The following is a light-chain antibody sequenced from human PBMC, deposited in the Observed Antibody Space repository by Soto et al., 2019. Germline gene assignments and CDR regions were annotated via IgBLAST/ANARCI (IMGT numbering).Light chain of an antibody. V-gene: IGLV1-47*01. Sequence: QSVLTQPPSASGTPGQRVTISCSGSSSNIGSNYVFWYQHLPGTAPKLLIYRNNQRPSGVPDRFSGSKSGTSASLAISGLRSEDETDYYCAAWDDSLSGVGFGGGTKLT. CDR2: RNN. J-gene: IGLJ2*01. CDR1: SSNIGSNY. CDR3: AAWDDSLSGVG.